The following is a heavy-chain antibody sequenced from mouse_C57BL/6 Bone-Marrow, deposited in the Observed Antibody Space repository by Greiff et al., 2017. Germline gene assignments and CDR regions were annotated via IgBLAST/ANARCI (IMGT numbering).Heavy chain of an antibody. J-gene: IGHJ2*01. Sequence: QVQLQQSGAELVRPGTSVKVSCKASGYAFTNYLIEWVKQRPGQGLEWIGVINPGSGGTNYNEKFKGKATLTADTSSSTAYMQLSRLTSEDSAVSVGARPAYYYGSGSFDYWGQGTTLTVSS. CDR2: INPGSGGT. D-gene: IGHD1-1*01. CDR3: ARPAYYYGSGSFDY. V-gene: IGHV1-54*01. CDR1: GYAFTNYL.